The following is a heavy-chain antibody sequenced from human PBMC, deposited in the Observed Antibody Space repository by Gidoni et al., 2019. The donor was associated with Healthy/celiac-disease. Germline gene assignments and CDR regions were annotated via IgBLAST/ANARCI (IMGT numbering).Heavy chain of an antibody. CDR3: AKADAYYYDSSGYYKGRDHWYFDL. J-gene: IGHJ2*01. D-gene: IGHD3-22*01. CDR2: ISGSGGST. V-gene: IGHV3-23*01. Sequence: EVQLLESGGGLVQPGGSLRLSCAASGFTFSSYAMSWVRQAPGKGLEWVSAISGSGGSTYYADSVKGRFTISRDNSKNTLYLQMNSLRAEDTAVYYCAKADAYYYDSSGYYKGRDHWYFDLWGRGTLVTVSS. CDR1: GFTFSSYA.